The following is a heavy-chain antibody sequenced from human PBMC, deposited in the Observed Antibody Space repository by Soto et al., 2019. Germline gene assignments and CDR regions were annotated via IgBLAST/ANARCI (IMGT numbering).Heavy chain of an antibody. V-gene: IGHV3-48*01. J-gene: IGHJ6*04. D-gene: IGHD1-1*01. CDR3: ARDKGQNCALDV. CDR1: GFTFSSDS. Sequence: EVQLVESGGGLVQPGGSLRLSCAASGFTFSSDSMNWVRQAPGKGLEWVSYISSSSSTIYYADSVKGRFTISRDNAKNSLYLQMNSLRAEDTAVYYCARDKGQNCALDVWGKGTTVTVSS. CDR2: ISSSSSTI.